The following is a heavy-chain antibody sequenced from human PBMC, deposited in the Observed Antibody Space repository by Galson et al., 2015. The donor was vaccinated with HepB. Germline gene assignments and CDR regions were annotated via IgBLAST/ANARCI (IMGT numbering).Heavy chain of an antibody. CDR3: ARDPGWEPYPRYFDY. CDR2: INAGNGNT. Sequence: SVKVSCKASGYTFTSYAMHWVRQAPGQRLEWMGWINAGNGNTKYSQKFQGRVTITRDTSASTAYMELSSLRSEDTAVYYCARDPGWEPYPRYFDYWGQGTLVTVSS. CDR1: GYTFTSYA. J-gene: IGHJ4*02. D-gene: IGHD1-26*01. V-gene: IGHV1-3*01.